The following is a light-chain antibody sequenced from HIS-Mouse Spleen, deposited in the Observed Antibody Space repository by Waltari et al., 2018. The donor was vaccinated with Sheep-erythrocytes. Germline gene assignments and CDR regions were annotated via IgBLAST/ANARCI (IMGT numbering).Light chain of an antibody. Sequence: QSALTQPRSVSGSPGQSVTIPCTGTSSDVGGYHFIPWSQHHPGKAPKRMIYDVSKRPSGVPDRFSGSKSGNTASLTISGLQAEDEADYYCCSYAGSYNHVFATGTKVTVL. CDR1: SSDVGGYHF. J-gene: IGLJ1*01. CDR2: DVS. V-gene: IGLV2-11*01. CDR3: CSYAGSYNHV.